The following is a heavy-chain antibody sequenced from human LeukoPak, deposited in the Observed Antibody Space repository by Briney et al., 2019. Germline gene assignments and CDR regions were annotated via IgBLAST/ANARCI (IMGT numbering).Heavy chain of an antibody. CDR2: ISGGGVST. V-gene: IGHV3-23*01. J-gene: IGHJ4*02. Sequence: PGGSLRLSCAASGFTFSSYGMSWVRHAPGKGLEWVSTISGGGVSTYYADSVKGRFTISRENSKNTLYLQMNSLRAEHTAVYYCAKEYYFDYWGQGTLVTASS. CDR3: AKEYYFDY. CDR1: GFTFSSYG.